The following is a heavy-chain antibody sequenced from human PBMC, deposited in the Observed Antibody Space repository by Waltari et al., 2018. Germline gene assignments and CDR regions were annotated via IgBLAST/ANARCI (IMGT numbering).Heavy chain of an antibody. CDR3: ARDRYCSGGSCYGAGGAFDI. D-gene: IGHD2-15*01. V-gene: IGHV4-59*01. J-gene: IGHJ3*02. Sequence: QVQLQESGPGLVKPSETLSLTCTVSGGSISSYYWSWIRQPPGKGLEWIGYIYSSGTTNNNPSLKSRVTISVDTSKNQFSLKLSSVTAADTAVYYCARDRYCSGGSCYGAGGAFDIWGQGTMVTVSS. CDR1: GGSISSYY. CDR2: IYSSGTT.